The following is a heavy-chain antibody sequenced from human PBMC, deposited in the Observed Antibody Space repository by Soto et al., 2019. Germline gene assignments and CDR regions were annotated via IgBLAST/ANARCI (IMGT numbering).Heavy chain of an antibody. CDR1: GGSVSSGSYY. V-gene: IGHV4-61*01. CDR2: IYYSGST. Sequence: TSETLSLTCTVSGGSVSSGSYYWSWIRQPPGKGLEWIGYIYYSGSTNYNPSLKSRVTISVDTSKNQFSLKLSSVTAADTAVYYCARALHEIDAFDIWGQGTMVTVSS. J-gene: IGHJ3*02. CDR3: ARALHEIDAFDI.